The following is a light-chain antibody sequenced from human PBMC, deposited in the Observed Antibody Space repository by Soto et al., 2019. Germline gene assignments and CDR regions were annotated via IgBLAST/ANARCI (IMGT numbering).Light chain of an antibody. Sequence: ETVMTQSPSTLSVSPGERATLSFMASQSVSSNLAWYQQKPGRAPRLLIYDASTRATGIPARFSGSGSGTEFTLTINSLQSEDFAVYYCQQYNYWPPLNFGGGTKVDIK. CDR2: DAS. V-gene: IGKV3-15*01. CDR1: QSVSSN. J-gene: IGKJ4*01. CDR3: QQYNYWPPLN.